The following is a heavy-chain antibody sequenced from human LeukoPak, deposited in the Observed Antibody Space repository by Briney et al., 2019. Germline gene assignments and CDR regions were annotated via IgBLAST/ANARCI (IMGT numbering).Heavy chain of an antibody. V-gene: IGHV4-30-4*08. CDR3: ARFQGYCSGGSCYRYGMDV. J-gene: IGHJ6*02. CDR1: GFTFSSYA. CDR2: IYYSGST. Sequence: LRLSCAASGFTFSSYAMSWVRQPPGKGLEWVGYIYYSGSTYYNPSLKSRVTISVDTSKNQFSLKLSSVTAADTAVYYCARFQGYCSGGSCYRYGMDVWGQGTTVTVSS. D-gene: IGHD2-15*01.